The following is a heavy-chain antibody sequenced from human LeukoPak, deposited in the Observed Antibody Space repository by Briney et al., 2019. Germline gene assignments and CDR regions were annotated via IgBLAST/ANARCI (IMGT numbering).Heavy chain of an antibody. CDR2: IYYSGST. CDR1: GGSISSYY. D-gene: IGHD6-19*01. J-gene: IGHJ4*02. V-gene: IGHV4-59*08. Sequence: PSETLSLTCTVSGGSISSYYWSWIRQPPTKGLEWIGYIYYSGSTNYNPSLKSRVTISVDTSKNQFSLKMNSVTAADTAVYYCARLASSGWSHCDYWGQGTLVTVSS. CDR3: ARLASSGWSHCDY.